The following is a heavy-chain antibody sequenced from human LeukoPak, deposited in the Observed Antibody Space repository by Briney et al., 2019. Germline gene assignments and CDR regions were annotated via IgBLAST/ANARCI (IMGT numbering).Heavy chain of an antibody. Sequence: GGSLRLSCAASGFTFSSYWMHWVRQAPGKGLVWVSRINIDGSSTNYADSVKGRFTISRDNAKNTLYLQMNSLRAEDTAVYYCATAVYYGSGTYVPCGQGTLVTVSS. V-gene: IGHV3-74*01. CDR2: INIDGSST. CDR3: ATAVYYGSGTYVP. CDR1: GFTFSSYW. J-gene: IGHJ5*02. D-gene: IGHD3-10*01.